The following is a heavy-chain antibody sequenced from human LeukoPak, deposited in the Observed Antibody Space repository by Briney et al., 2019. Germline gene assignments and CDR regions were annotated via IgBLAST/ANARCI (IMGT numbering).Heavy chain of an antibody. CDR2: IYYSGST. CDR3: ARRLSSSWRAYYYYYMDV. CDR1: GGSISSSSYY. J-gene: IGHJ6*03. V-gene: IGHV4-39*01. D-gene: IGHD6-13*01. Sequence: PSETLSLTCTVSGGSISSSSYYWGWIRQPPGKGLEWIGSIYYSGSTYYNPSLKSRVTISVDTSKNQFSLKLSSVTAADTAVYYCARRLSSSWRAYYYYYMDVWGKGTTVTVSS.